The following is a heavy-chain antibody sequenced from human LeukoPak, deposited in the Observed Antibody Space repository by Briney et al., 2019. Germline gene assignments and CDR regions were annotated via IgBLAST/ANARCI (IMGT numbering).Heavy chain of an antibody. J-gene: IGHJ4*02. CDR2: ISYDGSNK. D-gene: IGHD3-22*01. Sequence: GGSLRLSCAASGFTFSSYGMHWVRQAPGKGLEWVAVISYDGSNKYYADSVKGRFTISRDNSKNTLYLQMNSLRAEDTAVYYCAKDIAGIRREVVNDWGQGTLVTVSS. CDR3: AKDIAGIRREVVND. CDR1: GFTFSSYG. V-gene: IGHV3-30*18.